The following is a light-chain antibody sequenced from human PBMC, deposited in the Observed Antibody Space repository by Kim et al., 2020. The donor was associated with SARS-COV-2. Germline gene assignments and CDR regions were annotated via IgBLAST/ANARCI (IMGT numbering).Light chain of an antibody. CDR2: KNH. Sequence: QKVTISCSGRSSNIRNNIVYWYQQIPAATPNVLINKNHRRPSGVPDRFSGSKTGTSASLAISGRRSEDEDDYYYASWDDSLFGFVVFGGGTQLTVL. J-gene: IGLJ2*01. CDR1: SSNIRNNI. V-gene: IGLV1-47*01. CDR3: ASWDDSLFGFVV.